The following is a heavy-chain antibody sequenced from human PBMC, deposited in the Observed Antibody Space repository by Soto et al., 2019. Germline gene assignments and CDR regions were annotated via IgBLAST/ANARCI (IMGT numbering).Heavy chain of an antibody. Sequence: TGGSLRLSCVASGFTFSNYALSWVRQPAGKGLEWISAINDNGGSTYHADSVKGRFTISRDNSKNTLYLQMNSLRSEDTAIYYCAKRSVSGTYSPFDYWGQGTLVTVSS. CDR1: GFTFSNYA. CDR3: AKRSVSGTYSPFDY. J-gene: IGHJ4*02. V-gene: IGHV3-23*01. CDR2: INDNGGST. D-gene: IGHD1-7*01.